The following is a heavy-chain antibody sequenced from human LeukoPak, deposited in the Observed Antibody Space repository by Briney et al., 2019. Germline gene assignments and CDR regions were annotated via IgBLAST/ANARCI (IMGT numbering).Heavy chain of an antibody. V-gene: IGHV3-23*01. CDR1: GFTFSSYA. CDR2: IGGSGTTT. D-gene: IGHD2-15*01. CDR3: ARAYSIYEPDAFDI. J-gene: IGHJ3*02. Sequence: PGGSLRLSCATSGFTFSSYAMSWVRQAPGKGLDWVAGIGGSGTTTWYSASVRGRFSISRDNSKNTLFLQMDSLRAEDTAVYYCARAYSIYEPDAFDIWGQGTMVTVSS.